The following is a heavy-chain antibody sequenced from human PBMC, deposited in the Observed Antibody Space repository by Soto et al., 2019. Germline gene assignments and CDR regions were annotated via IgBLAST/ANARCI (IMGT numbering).Heavy chain of an antibody. Sequence: PGGSLRLSCAASGFTFSSYGMHWVRQAPGKGLEWVAVISCSGYSAYDADSMKGRFTISRYNSKITLFLQMDSLRAEDTAVYYCARLHCSGGACYSILVYWGQGTVVTVS. CDR2: ISCSGYSA. D-gene: IGHD2-15*01. J-gene: IGHJ1*01. CDR3: ARLHCSGGACYSILVY. CDR1: GFTFSSYG. V-gene: IGHV3-33*08.